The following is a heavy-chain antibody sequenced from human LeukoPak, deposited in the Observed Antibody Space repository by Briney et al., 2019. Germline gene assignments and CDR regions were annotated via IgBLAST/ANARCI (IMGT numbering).Heavy chain of an antibody. V-gene: IGHV3-15*01. CDR1: GFTFSTPL. CDR3: ATEYFGMDV. CDR2: VKSKAHGGTT. Sequence: GGSLRLSCAGSGFTFSTPLMSWVRQAPGKGLEWVGRVKSKAHGGTTDYAAPVDGRFTISRDDSKAMLYLQMNNLKTEDTAVYYCATEYFGMDVWGQGTTVTVSS. J-gene: IGHJ6*02.